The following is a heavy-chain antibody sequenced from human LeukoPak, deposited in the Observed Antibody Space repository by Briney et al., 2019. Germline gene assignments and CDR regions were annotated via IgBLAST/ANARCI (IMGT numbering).Heavy chain of an antibody. Sequence: PGGSLRLSCAASGFTFSSYGMHWVRQAPGKGLEWVAVISYDGSNKYYADSVKGRFTISRDNSKNTLYLQMNSLRDEDTAVYYCAGDLPYGGNSGGDCWGQGTLVTVSS. CDR2: ISYDGSNK. CDR3: AGDLPYGGNSGGDC. D-gene: IGHD4-23*01. V-gene: IGHV3-30*03. J-gene: IGHJ4*02. CDR1: GFTFSSYG.